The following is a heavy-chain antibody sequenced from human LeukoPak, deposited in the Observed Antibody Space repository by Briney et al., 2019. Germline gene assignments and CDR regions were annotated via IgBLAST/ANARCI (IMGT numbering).Heavy chain of an antibody. Sequence: SETLSLTCTVSGGSISSYYWSWIRQPPGKGLEWIGYIYYSGSTNYNPSLKSRVTTSIDTSKNQFSLRLSSVTAADTAVYYCARDPNTSDFDYWGQGTLVTVSS. CDR3: ARDPNTSDFDY. V-gene: IGHV4-59*12. CDR1: GGSISSYY. J-gene: IGHJ4*02. CDR2: IYYSGST. D-gene: IGHD2-2*02.